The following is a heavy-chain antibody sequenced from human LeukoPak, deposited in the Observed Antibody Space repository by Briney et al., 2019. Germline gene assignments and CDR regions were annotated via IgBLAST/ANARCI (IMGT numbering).Heavy chain of an antibody. D-gene: IGHD1-1*01. Sequence: GGSLRLSXAVSGFTFSKFWMSWVRQAPGRGLEWVANIHLEGNEKYHVESVKGRFTISRDNTKNLLFLQMNDLRVEGTAVYYCARGDDFSGDHWGQGTLVTVSS. CDR3: ARGDDFSGDH. V-gene: IGHV3-7*04. CDR2: IHLEGNEK. CDR1: GFTFSKFW. J-gene: IGHJ4*02.